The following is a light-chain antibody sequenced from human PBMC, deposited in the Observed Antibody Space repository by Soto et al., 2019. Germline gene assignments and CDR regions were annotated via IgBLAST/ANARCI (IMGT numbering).Light chain of an antibody. CDR1: HSVSSSY. V-gene: IGKV3-20*01. Sequence: EIVLTQSPGTLSLSPGERATLSCRASHSVSSSYLAWYQQKPGQAPRLLIYGASSRATGIPDRFSGSGSGTDFILTISRLEPEDFAVYYCQQDGSSPPYTFGQGTKLEIK. CDR2: GAS. J-gene: IGKJ2*01. CDR3: QQDGSSPPYT.